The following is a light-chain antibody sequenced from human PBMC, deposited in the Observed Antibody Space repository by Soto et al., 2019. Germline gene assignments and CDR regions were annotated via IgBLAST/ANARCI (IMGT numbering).Light chain of an antibody. J-gene: IGKJ5*01. Sequence: EIVLTQSPVTLSLSPGERATLSCRASQSVSSSYLACCQHKPGQTPSLLIYAASNRATGIPDRFSGSGSGTDFTLTISRLEPEDFAVYYCQQYGSSSITFGQGTRLEIK. CDR2: AAS. CDR3: QQYGSSSIT. V-gene: IGKV3-20*01. CDR1: QSVSSSY.